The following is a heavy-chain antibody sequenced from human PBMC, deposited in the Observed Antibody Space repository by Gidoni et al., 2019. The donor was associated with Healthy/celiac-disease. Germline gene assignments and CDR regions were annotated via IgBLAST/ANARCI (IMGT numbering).Heavy chain of an antibody. CDR1: GVTFSSYA. V-gene: IGHV3-23*01. Sequence: EVQLLESGGGLVQPGGSLRLSCAASGVTFSSYAMSWVRQAPGEGLEWVAASSGSGGSTYYAASVKGLFTIARDNFKNTLYLQMNSLRAEDTAVYYCATDSSSGLMPFDYWDQGTLVTVSS. CDR2: SSGSGGST. CDR3: ATDSSSGLMPFDY. D-gene: IGHD6-19*01. J-gene: IGHJ4*02.